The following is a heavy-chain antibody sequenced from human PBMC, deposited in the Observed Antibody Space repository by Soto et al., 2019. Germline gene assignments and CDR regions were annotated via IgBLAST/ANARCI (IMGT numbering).Heavy chain of an antibody. D-gene: IGHD2-8*01. J-gene: IGHJ6*02. CDR3: ALTAGIVHADGMDV. V-gene: IGHV1-18*01. Sequence: ASVKVSCKASGYTFTSYGISWVRQAPGQGLEWMGWISAYNGNTNYAQKLQGRVTMTTDTSTSTAYMELRSLRSDDTAVYYCALTAGIVHADGMDVWGQGTTVTVSS. CDR1: GYTFTSYG. CDR2: ISAYNGNT.